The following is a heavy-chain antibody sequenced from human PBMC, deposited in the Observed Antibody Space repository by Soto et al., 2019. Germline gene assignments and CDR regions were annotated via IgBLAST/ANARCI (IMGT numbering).Heavy chain of an antibody. CDR3: ARIIVVVPAATSGGMDV. Sequence: QVQLVQSGAEVQKPGSSVKVSCKASGGTFSSYAISWVRQAPGQGLEWMGGIIPIFGTANYAQKFQGRVTITADKSTSTAYMELSSLRSEDTAVYYCARIIVVVPAATSGGMDVWGQGTTVTVSS. CDR1: GGTFSSYA. D-gene: IGHD2-2*01. V-gene: IGHV1-69*06. J-gene: IGHJ6*02. CDR2: IIPIFGTA.